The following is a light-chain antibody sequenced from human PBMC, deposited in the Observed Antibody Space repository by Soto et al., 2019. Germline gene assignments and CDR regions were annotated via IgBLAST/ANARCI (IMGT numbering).Light chain of an antibody. CDR1: QSVSSN. J-gene: IGKJ1*01. CDR3: QKFYNWPRT. CDR2: GAS. V-gene: IGKV3-15*01. Sequence: EIVMTKSPGTLSVSPGERATLSCRASQSVSSNLAGYQQKPGQAPSLLIYGASTRATGNPARFSGSGSETDVTFNISSLQSEDIAVDYYQKFYNWPRTFGQGTTVEIK.